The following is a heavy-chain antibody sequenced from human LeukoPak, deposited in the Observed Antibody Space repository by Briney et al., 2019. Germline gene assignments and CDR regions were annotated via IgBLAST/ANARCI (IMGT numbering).Heavy chain of an antibody. Sequence: SETLSLTCTVSGGSISSYYWSWIRQPAGKGLEWIGRIYTSGSTNYNPSLKSRVTMSVDTSKSQFSPKLSSVTAADTAVYYCARVACSGGSCYSGWFDPWGQGTLVTVSS. J-gene: IGHJ5*02. D-gene: IGHD2-15*01. CDR3: ARVACSGGSCYSGWFDP. CDR2: IYTSGST. CDR1: GGSISSYY. V-gene: IGHV4-4*07.